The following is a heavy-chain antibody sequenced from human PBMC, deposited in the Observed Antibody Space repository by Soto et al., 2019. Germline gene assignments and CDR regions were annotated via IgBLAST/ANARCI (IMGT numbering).Heavy chain of an antibody. CDR2: INPNSGGT. J-gene: IGHJ6*02. CDR3: AIGAYSDTVNCYEGYADDTDV. D-gene: IGHD2-2*01. Sequence: QVQMVQSGAEVKKPGASVRVSCKSSGYSFTDYYIHWVRQAPGQGLEWMGWINPNSGGTNYARKFQGRVTVTRDTFINTAHMELSSLTSDDEAVFHCAIGAYSDTVNCYEGYADDTDVWSQGTRVSV. V-gene: IGHV1-2*02. CDR1: GYSFTDYY.